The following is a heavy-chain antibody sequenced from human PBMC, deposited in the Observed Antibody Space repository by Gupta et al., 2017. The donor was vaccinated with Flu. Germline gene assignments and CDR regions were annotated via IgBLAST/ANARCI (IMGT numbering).Heavy chain of an antibody. CDR1: SITTRGVG. CDR3: AHRRTASAWSRGTFDF. J-gene: IGHJ3*01. V-gene: IGHV2-5*02. CDR2: IYWDDDK. D-gene: IGHD6-19*01. Sequence: SITTRGVGVGWVRQPPGKALEWLSLIYWDDDKRYSPSLKSRLTVTMDTSKNQVVLTMANMDPVDTATYYCAHRRTASAWSRGTFDFWGQGTMVTVSS.